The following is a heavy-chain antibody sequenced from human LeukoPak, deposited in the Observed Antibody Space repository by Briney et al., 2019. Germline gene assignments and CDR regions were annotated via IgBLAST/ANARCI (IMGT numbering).Heavy chain of an antibody. D-gene: IGHD1-1*01. J-gene: IGHJ4*02. CDR1: GDSIRSYY. Sequence: SETLSLTCTVSGDSIRSYYWTWIRQPPGKGLDWIGYIYYSGNTNYNPSLKSRVTISLDTSKNQFSLKLTSVTAADTAMYYCARRTAKTPNYFDYWGQGALVTVSA. CDR2: IYYSGNT. CDR3: ARRTAKTPNYFDY. V-gene: IGHV4-59*08.